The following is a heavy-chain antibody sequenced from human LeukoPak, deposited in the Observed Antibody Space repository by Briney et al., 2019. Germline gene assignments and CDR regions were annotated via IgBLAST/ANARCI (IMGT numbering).Heavy chain of an antibody. CDR1: GGSISSCY. V-gene: IGHV4-4*07. Sequence: PSETLSLTCTVSGGSISSCYWSWIRQPAGKGLEWIGRIYTSGSTNYNPSPKSRVTMSVDTSKNQFSLKLSSVTAADTAVYYCARDEYYDFWSGQKGGLDYWGQGTLVTVSS. CDR2: IYTSGST. D-gene: IGHD3-3*01. J-gene: IGHJ4*02. CDR3: ARDEYYDFWSGQKGGLDY.